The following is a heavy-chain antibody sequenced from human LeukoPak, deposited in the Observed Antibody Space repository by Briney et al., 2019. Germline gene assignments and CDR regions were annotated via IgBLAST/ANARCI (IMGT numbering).Heavy chain of an antibody. CDR3: ARGASSSGFDP. CDR1: GYTFTGYY. D-gene: IGHD6-13*01. CDR2: INPNSGGT. Sequence: ASVKVPCKASGYTFTGYYMHWVRQAPGQGLEWMGYINPNSGGTNFAQKSQGRVTMTRDTSISTVYMELTKLRSDDTAVYYCARGASSSGFDPWGQGTLVTVSS. J-gene: IGHJ5*01. V-gene: IGHV1-2*02.